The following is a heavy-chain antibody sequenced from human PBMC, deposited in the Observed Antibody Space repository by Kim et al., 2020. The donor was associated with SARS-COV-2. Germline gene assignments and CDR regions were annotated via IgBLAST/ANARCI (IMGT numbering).Heavy chain of an antibody. CDR3: SGGMEAVWEINRY. J-gene: IGHJ4*02. CDR1: GGSISSSNW. V-gene: IGHV4-4*02. CDR2: ICHSGST. D-gene: IGHD1-26*01. Sequence: SETLSLTCTVSGGSISSSNWWSWVRQTPGKGLEWIGEICHSGSTNYNPSFKSRATLSIDKSKNQFSLEVNSVTAADTAVYYCSGGMEAVWEINRYWGQGT.